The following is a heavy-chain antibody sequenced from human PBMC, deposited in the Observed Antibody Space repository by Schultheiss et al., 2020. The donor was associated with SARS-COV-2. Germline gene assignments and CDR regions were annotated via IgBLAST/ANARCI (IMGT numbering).Heavy chain of an antibody. Sequence: SETLSLTCTVSGGSISSSSYYWGWIRQPPGKGLEWIGYIYYSGSTNYNPSLKSRVTISVDTSDNQVSLNLKSVTAADTAVYYCARGPADYDILTGYYSHFDYWGQGTLVTGS. CDR3: ARGPADYDILTGYYSHFDY. J-gene: IGHJ4*02. V-gene: IGHV4-61*05. D-gene: IGHD3-9*01. CDR2: IYYSGST. CDR1: GGSISSSSYY.